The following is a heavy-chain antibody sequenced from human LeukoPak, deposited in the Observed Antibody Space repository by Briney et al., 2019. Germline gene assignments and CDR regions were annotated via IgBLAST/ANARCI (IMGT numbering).Heavy chain of an antibody. Sequence: TGRSLRLSCAASGFTFSSYGMHWVRQAPGKGLEWVAVISYDGSNKYYADSVKGRFTISRDNSKNTLYLQMNSLRAEDTAVYYCAKDDNYIRFSSWGQGTLVTASS. J-gene: IGHJ5*02. CDR2: ISYDGSNK. D-gene: IGHD3-16*01. CDR3: AKDDNYIRFSS. V-gene: IGHV3-30*18. CDR1: GFTFSSYG.